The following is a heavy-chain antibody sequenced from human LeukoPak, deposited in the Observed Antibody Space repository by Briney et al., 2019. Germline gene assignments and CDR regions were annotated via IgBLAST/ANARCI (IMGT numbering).Heavy chain of an antibody. CDR1: GFTFNSYS. D-gene: IGHD2-21*02. Sequence: GGSLRLSCAASGFTFNSYSMHWVRQAPGKGLEWVTAISDDETYKFYADSVKGRFTISRDNSKNTLYVQMKSLRAEDTAVYYCAKDFVVVPGNVNYFDYWGQGTLVTVSS. CDR3: AKDFVVVPGNVNYFDY. V-gene: IGHV3-30-3*01. J-gene: IGHJ4*02. CDR2: ISDDETYK.